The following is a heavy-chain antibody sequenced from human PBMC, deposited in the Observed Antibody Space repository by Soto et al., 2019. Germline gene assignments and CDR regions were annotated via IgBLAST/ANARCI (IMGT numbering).Heavy chain of an antibody. D-gene: IGHD3-22*01. V-gene: IGHV3-74*01. CDR1: GFTFSSYW. CDR2: INSDGSST. CDR3: ARDTPTFYYNNSGSFYSGNYGMDV. J-gene: IGHJ6*02. Sequence: AGGSLRLSCAASGFTFSSYWMHWVRQAPGKGLVWVSRINSDGSSTSYADSVKGRFTISRDNAKNTLYLHRNSLRGEDTAVYYCARDTPTFYYNNSGSFYSGNYGMDVWGQGTTVTVS.